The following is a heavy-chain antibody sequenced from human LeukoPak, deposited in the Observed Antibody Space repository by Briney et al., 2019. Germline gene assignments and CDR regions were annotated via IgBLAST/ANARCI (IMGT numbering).Heavy chain of an antibody. J-gene: IGHJ4*02. CDR1: GFTFSSYA. CDR3: AKDLRSADRPRIAAAAAMGY. V-gene: IGHV3-23*01. CDR2: ISGSGGST. D-gene: IGHD6-13*01. Sequence: PGGSLRLSCAASGFTFSSYAMSWVRQAPGKGLEWVSAISGSGGSTYYADSVKGRFTISRDNSKNTLYLQMNSLRAEDRAVYYCAKDLRSADRPRIAAAAAMGYWGQGTLVTVSS.